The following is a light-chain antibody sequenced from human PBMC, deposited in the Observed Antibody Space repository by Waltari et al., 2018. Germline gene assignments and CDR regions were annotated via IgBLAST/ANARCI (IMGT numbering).Light chain of an antibody. CDR1: SSDVGGFNY. CDR2: EFT. Sequence: QSALTQPASVSGSPGQSITISCPGTSSDVGGFNYVSWYQQHPGKAPKLRIYEFTNRPSWVSNRVSGAESGNTASLTISGLQAKDEADYYCSSYTSSSAFVVFGGGTKLTVL. V-gene: IGLV2-14*01. CDR3: SSYTSSSAFVV. J-gene: IGLJ2*01.